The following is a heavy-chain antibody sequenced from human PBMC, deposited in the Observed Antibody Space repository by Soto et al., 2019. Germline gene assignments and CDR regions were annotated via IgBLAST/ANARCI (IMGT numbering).Heavy chain of an antibody. CDR2: INPNSGGT. CDR3: ARVGGDSSGYYYVY. V-gene: IGHV1-2*02. Sequence: SVKVSCKASGYTFTGYYMHWVRQAPGQGLEWMGWINPNSGGTNYAQKFQGRVTMTRDTSISTAYMELSRLRSDDTAVYYCARVGGDSSGYYYVYWGQGTLVTVSS. J-gene: IGHJ4*02. CDR1: GYTFTGYY. D-gene: IGHD3-22*01.